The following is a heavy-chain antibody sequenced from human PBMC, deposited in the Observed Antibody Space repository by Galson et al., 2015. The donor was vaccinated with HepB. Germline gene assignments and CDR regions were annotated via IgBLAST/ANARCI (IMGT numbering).Heavy chain of an antibody. V-gene: IGHV3-23*01. J-gene: IGHJ4*02. CDR1: GFTFSSYA. CDR2: ISGSGGST. CDR3: AKMGIFGVVTPHDY. Sequence: SLRLSCAASGFTFSSYAMSWVRQAPGKGLEWVSAISGSGGSTYYADSVKGRFTISRDNSKNTLYLQMNSLRAEDTAVYYCAKMGIFGVVTPHDYWGQGTLVTVSS. D-gene: IGHD3-3*02.